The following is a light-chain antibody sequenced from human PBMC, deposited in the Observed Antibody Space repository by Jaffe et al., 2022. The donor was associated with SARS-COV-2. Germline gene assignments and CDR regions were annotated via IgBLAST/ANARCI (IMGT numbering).Light chain of an antibody. CDR3: QQFFSPPYT. Sequence: DIVMTQSPDSLAVSPGERATINCKSSQTVLNSSKRKNYLAWYMVKAGQPPKLLINWSSDRKSGVPDRFSGSGSGTDFTLTITSLQPDDVAVYYCQQFFSPPYTFGPGTKLEIK. CDR1: QTVLNSSKRKNY. CDR2: WSS. V-gene: IGKV4-1*01. J-gene: IGKJ2*01.